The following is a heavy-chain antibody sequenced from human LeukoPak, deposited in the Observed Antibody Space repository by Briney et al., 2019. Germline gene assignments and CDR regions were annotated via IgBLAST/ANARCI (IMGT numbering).Heavy chain of an antibody. Sequence: PSETLSLTCAVFGGSSSGNYWSWIRQPPGKGLEWIGEIDHSGSTNYNPSLKRRVTISVDTSKNQLSLKLTSVTAADTAVYYCARGVYYGSGKDYWGQGTLVTVSS. V-gene: IGHV4-34*01. CDR2: IDHSGST. D-gene: IGHD3-10*01. J-gene: IGHJ4*02. CDR1: GGSSSGNY. CDR3: ARGVYYGSGKDY.